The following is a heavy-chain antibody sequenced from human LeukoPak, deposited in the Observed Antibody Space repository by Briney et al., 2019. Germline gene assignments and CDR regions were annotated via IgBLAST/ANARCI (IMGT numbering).Heavy chain of an antibody. D-gene: IGHD3-3*01. CDR2: ISWDGGST. CDR1: GFTFDDYA. J-gene: IGHJ4*02. V-gene: IGHV3-43*01. CDR3: AKDFSGGDFWSGYLDY. Sequence: GGSLRLSCAASGFTFDDYAMHWVRQAPGKGLEWVSLISWDGGSTYYADSVKGRFTISRDNSKNSLYLQMNSLRTEDTALYYCAKDFSGGDFWSGYLDYWGQGTLVTVSS.